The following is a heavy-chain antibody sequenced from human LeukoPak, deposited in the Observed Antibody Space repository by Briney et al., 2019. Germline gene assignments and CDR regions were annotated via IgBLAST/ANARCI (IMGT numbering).Heavy chain of an antibody. V-gene: IGHV4-34*01. J-gene: IGHJ6*03. Sequence: SETLSVTCAVYGGSFSGYYWSWIRQPPGKGLEWIGEINHSGSTNYNPSLKSRVTISVDTSKNQFSLKLSSVTAADTAVYYCARGRYGSGSYYMTGYYYYYMDVWGKGTTVTVSS. CDR2: INHSGST. CDR1: GGSFSGYY. D-gene: IGHD3-10*01. CDR3: ARGRYGSGSYYMTGYYYYYMDV.